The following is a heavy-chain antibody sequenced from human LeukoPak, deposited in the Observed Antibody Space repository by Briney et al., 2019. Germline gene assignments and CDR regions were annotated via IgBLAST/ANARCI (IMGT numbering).Heavy chain of an antibody. V-gene: IGHV1-46*01. Sequence: ASVKVSCKASGYTFTSYYMHWVRQAPGQGLEWMGIINPSGGSTSYAQKFQGRVTMTGDMSTSTVYMELSSLRSEDTAVYYCARIVITGNAFDIWGQGTMVTVSS. D-gene: IGHD1-20*01. CDR1: GYTFTSYY. J-gene: IGHJ3*02. CDR2: INPSGGST. CDR3: ARIVITGNAFDI.